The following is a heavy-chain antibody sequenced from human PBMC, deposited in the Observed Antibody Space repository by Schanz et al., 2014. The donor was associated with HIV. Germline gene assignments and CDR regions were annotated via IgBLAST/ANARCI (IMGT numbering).Heavy chain of an antibody. CDR3: AKDIGRDVGYGLDA. D-gene: IGHD1-26*01. J-gene: IGHJ6*02. CDR1: GFTFDDYA. V-gene: IGHV3-9*01. CDR2: ISWNSGSI. Sequence: DVQLMESGGGLVQPGRSLRLSCAVSGFTFDDYAMHWVRQAPGKGLEWVSGISWNSGSIGYADSVKGRFTISRDNAKNSLHLQMNSLRAEDTALYYCAKDIGRDVGYGLDAWGQGTTVTVS.